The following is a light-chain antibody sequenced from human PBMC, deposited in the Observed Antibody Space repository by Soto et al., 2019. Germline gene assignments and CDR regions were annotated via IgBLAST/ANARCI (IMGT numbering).Light chain of an antibody. J-gene: IGKJ4*01. CDR1: QSVLFSSNNKNY. CDR2: WAS. CDR3: QQYSSTLLT. Sequence: DIVMTQSPDSLAVFLGERATINCKSSQSVLFSSNNKNYLAWYQQKPGQPPKLLIYWASTREVGVSDRFSGSGSGTDFTLTISSVQAEDVAVYYCQQYSSTLLTFGGGTKVEIK. V-gene: IGKV4-1*01.